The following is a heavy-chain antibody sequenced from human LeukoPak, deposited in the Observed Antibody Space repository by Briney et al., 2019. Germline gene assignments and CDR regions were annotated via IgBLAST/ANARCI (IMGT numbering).Heavy chain of an antibody. V-gene: IGHV4-4*07. Sequence: PSETLSLTCTVSGGSISTYYCSWIRQPAGKGLEWNGRIYTSGSTNYNPSLKSRVTMSVDTSKNQFSLKLSSVTAADTAVYYCVRVIGAPNYYYYMDVWGKGTTVTVSS. J-gene: IGHJ6*03. CDR2: IYTSGST. D-gene: IGHD3-22*01. CDR1: GGSISTYY. CDR3: VRVIGAPNYYYYMDV.